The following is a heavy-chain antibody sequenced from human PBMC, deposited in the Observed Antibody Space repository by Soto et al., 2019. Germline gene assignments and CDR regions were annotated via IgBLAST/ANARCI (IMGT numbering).Heavy chain of an antibody. D-gene: IGHD3-3*01. CDR2: IIPFLGTP. V-gene: IGHV1-69*01. J-gene: IGHJ6*02. Sequence: QVRLVQSGAEMKKPGSSVKISCEPSGGIFSTCVFSWVRQAPGQGVEWMGGIIPFLGTPNYAENFQGRVTIGADESTSTAYMELRSLRSEDTAVYYCATLPNTNFSPGVMDVWGQGTTVTVSS. CDR1: GGIFSTCV. CDR3: ATLPNTNFSPGVMDV.